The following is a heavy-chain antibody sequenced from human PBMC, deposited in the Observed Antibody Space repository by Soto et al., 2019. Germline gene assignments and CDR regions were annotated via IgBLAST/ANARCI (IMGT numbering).Heavy chain of an antibody. D-gene: IGHD3-10*01. J-gene: IGHJ4*02. CDR1: GVTFSTYA. CDR3: AKHFVNGEIDY. Sequence: EVQLLESGGGLVQPGGSLRLSCVASGVTFSTYAMSWVRQAPGKGLEWVSIIGSSGGVTVYADSVKGRFTISRDNSKNTLYLQMNSLTAEDTAVYYCAKHFVNGEIDYWGQGTLVTVSS. CDR2: IGSSGGVT. V-gene: IGHV3-23*01.